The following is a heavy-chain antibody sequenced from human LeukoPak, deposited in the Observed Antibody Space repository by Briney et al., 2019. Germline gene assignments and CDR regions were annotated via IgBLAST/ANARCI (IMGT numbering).Heavy chain of an antibody. J-gene: IGHJ6*02. D-gene: IGHD4-17*01. V-gene: IGHV3-9*01. Sequence: GGSLRLSCAASGFTFDDYAMHWVRQAPGKGLEWVSGISWNSGSIGYADSVKGLFTISRDNAKNSLYLQMNSLRAEDTALYYCARGSGGDYRDYYYYGMDVWGQGTTVTVSS. CDR2: ISWNSGSI. CDR1: GFTFDDYA. CDR3: ARGSGGDYRDYYYYGMDV.